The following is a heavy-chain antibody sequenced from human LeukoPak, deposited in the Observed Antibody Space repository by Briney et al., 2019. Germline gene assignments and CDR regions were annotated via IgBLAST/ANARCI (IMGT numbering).Heavy chain of an antibody. V-gene: IGHV4-59*11. D-gene: IGHD3-22*01. CDR3: ARLYDSSGYTNWLDP. CDR1: GGSISSHY. Sequence: SETLSLTCTVSGGSISSHYWSWIRQPPGKGLEWIGYFYYSGSTRYNPSLKSRVTISVDTSESQFSLKLSSVTAADTAVYYCARLYDSSGYTNWLDPWGQGTLVTVSS. CDR2: FYYSGST. J-gene: IGHJ5*02.